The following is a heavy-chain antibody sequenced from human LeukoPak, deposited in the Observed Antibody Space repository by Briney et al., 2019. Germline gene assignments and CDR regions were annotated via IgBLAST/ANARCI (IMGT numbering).Heavy chain of an antibody. CDR2: IIPIFGTA. Sequence: SVKVSCKASGGTFSSYAISWVRQAPGQGLEWMGGIIPIFGTANYAQKFQGRVTITADESTSTAYMELSSLRSEDTAVFYCARTTAMVTIFDYWGQGTLVTVSS. J-gene: IGHJ4*02. D-gene: IGHD5-18*01. CDR1: GGTFSSYA. CDR3: ARTTAMVTIFDY. V-gene: IGHV1-69*01.